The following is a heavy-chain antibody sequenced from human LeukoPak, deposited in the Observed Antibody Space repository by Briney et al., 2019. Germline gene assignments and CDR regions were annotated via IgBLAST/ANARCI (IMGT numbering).Heavy chain of an antibody. CDR1: GFTFSSYA. Sequence: GGSLRLSCAASGFTFSSYAMSWVRQAPGKGLEWVSALSVNGDNTYYADSVKGRFTISRDNSKNTLCLQMNSLRAEDTALYYCASGGRYSYGSFDYWGQGTLVTVSS. J-gene: IGHJ4*02. D-gene: IGHD5-18*01. V-gene: IGHV3-23*01. CDR3: ASGGRYSYGSFDY. CDR2: LSVNGDNT.